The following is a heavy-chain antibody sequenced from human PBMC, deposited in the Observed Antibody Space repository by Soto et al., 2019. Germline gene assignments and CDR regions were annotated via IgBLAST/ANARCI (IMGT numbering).Heavy chain of an antibody. J-gene: IGHJ4*02. CDR2: IYYSGST. CDR1: DGLIRSYH. Sequence: PSKTLPLTCTVSDGLIRSYHWSWIRQPPGKGLEWIGYIYYSGSTNYNPSLKSRVTISVDTSKNQFSLKLSSVTAADTAVYYCARVVVVTPGSYFDYWGQGTLVTVSS. V-gene: IGHV4-59*01. D-gene: IGHD2-21*02. CDR3: ARVVVVTPGSYFDY.